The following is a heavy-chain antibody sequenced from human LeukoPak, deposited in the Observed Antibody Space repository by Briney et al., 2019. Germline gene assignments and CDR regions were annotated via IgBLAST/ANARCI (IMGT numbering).Heavy chain of an antibody. D-gene: IGHD3-22*01. CDR3: ARGLYYDSSGYEPLDY. V-gene: IGHV3-21*01. Sequence: GGSLRLSCAASGFTFSSYSMNWVRQAPGKGLEWVSSISGSSSYIYYADSVKGRFTISRDNDKNSLYLQMNSLRAEDTAVYYCARGLYYDSSGYEPLDYWGQGTLVTVSS. CDR2: ISGSSSYI. J-gene: IGHJ4*02. CDR1: GFTFSSYS.